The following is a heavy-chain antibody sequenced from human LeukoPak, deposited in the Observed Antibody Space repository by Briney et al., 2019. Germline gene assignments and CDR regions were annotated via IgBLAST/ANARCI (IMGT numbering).Heavy chain of an antibody. CDR3: ARAHPAAPYYFDY. V-gene: IGHV4-34*01. CDR1: GGSSISGYS. CDR2: INHCGST. J-gene: IGHJ4*02. D-gene: IGHD2-2*01. Sequence: PSETLSLTCSVYGGSSISGYSWSWIRQPPEKGLECIGEINHCGSTNYNPSLKSRVTISVDTSKNQFSLKLSSVTAADTAVYYCARAHPAAPYYFDYWGQGTLVTVSS.